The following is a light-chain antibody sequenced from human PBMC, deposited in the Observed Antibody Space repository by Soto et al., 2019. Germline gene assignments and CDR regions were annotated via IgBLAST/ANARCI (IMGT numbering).Light chain of an antibody. Sequence: QSVLTQPPSVSGAPGQRVTISCTGSSSNIGAGYDVHWYQQLPGTAPKLLIYGNSNRPSGVPDRFSGSKSGTSASLAITGRRAGDDADYYCQSFDRIMSRWGFGGGTQLTVL. CDR2: GNS. J-gene: IGLJ3*02. CDR1: SSNIGAGYD. V-gene: IGLV1-40*01. CDR3: QSFDRIMSRWG.